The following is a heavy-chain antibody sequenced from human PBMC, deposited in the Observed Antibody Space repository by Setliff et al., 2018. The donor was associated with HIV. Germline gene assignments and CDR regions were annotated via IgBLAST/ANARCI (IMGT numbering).Heavy chain of an antibody. CDR3: VKDAYSTGKPGIS. V-gene: IGHV3-23*05. Sequence: PGGSLRLSCAASGFTFSNAWMSWVRQAPGKGLEWVSAVSNTGRRTFYADSVKGRFTISKDNFENVVYLQMNSLRVDDTAVYYCVKDAYSTGKPGISWGQGTQVTVSS. CDR2: VSNTGRRT. J-gene: IGHJ4*02. CDR1: GFTFSNAW. D-gene: IGHD2-8*02.